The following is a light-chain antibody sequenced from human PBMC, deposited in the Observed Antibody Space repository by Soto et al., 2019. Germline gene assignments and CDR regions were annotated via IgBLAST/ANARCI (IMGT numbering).Light chain of an antibody. CDR2: KAS. CDR3: QQYSSYSPET. J-gene: IGKJ1*01. CDR1: QSISVW. Sequence: DIQMTQSPSTLSASIGDRVTITCRANQSISVWLAWYQQKPGKAPKVLIYKASRLESGVPSRFSGSGSGTEFTLTISSLQPDDFATYYCQQYSSYSPETFDQGTKVDIK. V-gene: IGKV1-5*03.